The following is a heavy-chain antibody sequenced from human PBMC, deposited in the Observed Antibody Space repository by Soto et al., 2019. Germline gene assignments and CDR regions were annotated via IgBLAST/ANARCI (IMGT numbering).Heavy chain of an antibody. D-gene: IGHD1-26*01. CDR2: INHSGST. J-gene: IGHJ4*02. Sequence: PSETLSLTCAVYGGSFSGYYWSWIRQPPGKGLEWIGEINHSGSTNYNPSLKSRVTISVDTSKNQFSLKLSSVTAADTAVYYCANKVGATTGDYWGQGTLVTVSS. CDR3: ANKVGATTGDY. V-gene: IGHV4-34*01. CDR1: GGSFSGYY.